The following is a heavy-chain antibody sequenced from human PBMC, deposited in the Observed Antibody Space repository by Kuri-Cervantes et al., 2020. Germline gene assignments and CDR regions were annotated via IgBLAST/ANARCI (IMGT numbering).Heavy chain of an antibody. CDR3: ARDPVTMIVGSFFDY. Sequence: GESLKISCAASGFTFSSYWMSWVRQAPGKGLEWVANIKQDGSEKYYVDSVKGRFTISRDNAKNSLYLQMNSLRAEDTAVYYCARDPVTMIVGSFFDYWGQGTLVTVSS. J-gene: IGHJ4*02. CDR2: IKQDGSEK. CDR1: GFTFSSYW. V-gene: IGHV3-7*01. D-gene: IGHD3-22*01.